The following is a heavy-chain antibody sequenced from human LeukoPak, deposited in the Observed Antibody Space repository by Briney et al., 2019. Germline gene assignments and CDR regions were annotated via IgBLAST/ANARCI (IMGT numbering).Heavy chain of an antibody. V-gene: IGHV3-23*01. CDR1: GFTFSNYG. D-gene: IGHD6-13*01. CDR2: ITGGGGFT. CDR3: AKGVDMAAAGSDAFDI. Sequence: GGSLRLSCVASGFTFSNYGMSWVRQAPGKGLDWVSGITGGGGFTKYAGSVTGRFTISRDNSKNTLYLQMNSLRAEDTAVYYCAKGVDMAAAGSDAFDIWGQGTMVTVSS. J-gene: IGHJ3*02.